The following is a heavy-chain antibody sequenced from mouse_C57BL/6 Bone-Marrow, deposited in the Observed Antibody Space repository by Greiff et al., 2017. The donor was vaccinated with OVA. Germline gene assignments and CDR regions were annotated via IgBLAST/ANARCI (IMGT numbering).Heavy chain of an antibody. D-gene: IGHD1-1*01. CDR1: GFNIKDYY. J-gene: IGHJ4*01. Sequence: EVMLQQSGAELVRPGASVKLSCTASGFNIKDYYMHWVKQRPEQGLEWIGRIDPEDGDTEYAPKFQGKATMTADTSSNTAYLQLSSLTSEDTAVYYCTTGITTVVAPAMDYWGQGTSVTVSS. V-gene: IGHV14-1*01. CDR3: TTGITTVVAPAMDY. CDR2: IDPEDGDT.